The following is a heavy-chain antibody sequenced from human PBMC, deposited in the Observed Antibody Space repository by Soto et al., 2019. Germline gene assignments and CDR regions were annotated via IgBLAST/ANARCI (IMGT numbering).Heavy chain of an antibody. CDR3: ARELTMIVEN. J-gene: IGHJ4*02. D-gene: IGHD3-22*01. CDR1: GYTFTSYD. CDR2: MNPNSGNT. Sequence: QVQLVQSGAEVKKPGASVQVSCKASGYTFTSYDVNWVRQATGQGLEWMVWMNPNSGNTGYAQKFQGSVTMTSNTYISTAYMELSGLRSEDTAVYYCARELTMIVENWGQGTLVAVSS. V-gene: IGHV1-8*01.